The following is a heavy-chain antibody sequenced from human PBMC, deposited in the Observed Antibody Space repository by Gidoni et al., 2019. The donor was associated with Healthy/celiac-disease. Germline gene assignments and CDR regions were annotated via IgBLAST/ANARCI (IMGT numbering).Heavy chain of an antibody. CDR2: INHSGST. J-gene: IGHJ5*02. Sequence: QVQLQQWGAGLLKPSETLSLTCAVYGGSFSGYYWSWIRQPPGKGLEWIGEINHSGSTNYNPSLKSRVTISVDTSKNQFSLKLSSVTAADTAVYYCARGLGSPSNYVPAGSWFDPWGQGTLVTVSS. CDR1: GGSFSGYY. V-gene: IGHV4-34*01. CDR3: ARGLGSPSNYVPAGSWFDP. D-gene: IGHD4-4*01.